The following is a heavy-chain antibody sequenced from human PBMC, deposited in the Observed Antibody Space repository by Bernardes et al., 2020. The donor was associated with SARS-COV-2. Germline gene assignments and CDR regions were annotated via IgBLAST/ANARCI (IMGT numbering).Heavy chain of an antibody. D-gene: IGHD5-18*01. CDR3: ARGRYSHASRRYYYAMDV. V-gene: IGHV1-69*13. J-gene: IGHJ6*02. CDR2: IVPFIS. Sequence: SVKVSCKASGATFSSFVFSWVRQAPGQRLEWMGGIVPFISKQKLQGRVTITADESTSTVSMELSSLRSEDTAVYYCARGRYSHASRRYYYAMDVWGQGTTVTVSS. CDR1: GATFSSFV.